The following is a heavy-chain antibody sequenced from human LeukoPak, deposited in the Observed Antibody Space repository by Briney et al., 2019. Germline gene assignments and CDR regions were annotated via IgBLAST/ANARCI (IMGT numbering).Heavy chain of an antibody. CDR3: ATVWFGEFNWFDP. CDR1: GYTFTSYG. J-gene: IGHJ5*02. Sequence: EASVKVSCKASGYTFTSYGISWVRQAPGQGLEWMGWISAYNGNTNYAQKLQGRVTMTTDTSTSTAYMELRSLRSDDTAVYYCATVWFGEFNWFDPWGQGTLVTVSS. D-gene: IGHD3-10*01. CDR2: ISAYNGNT. V-gene: IGHV1-18*01.